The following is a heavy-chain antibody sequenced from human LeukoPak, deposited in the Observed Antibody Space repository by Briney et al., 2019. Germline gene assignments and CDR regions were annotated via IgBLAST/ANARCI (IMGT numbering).Heavy chain of an antibody. J-gene: IGHJ4*02. CDR2: IYHSGST. V-gene: IGHV4-59*06. Sequence: KPSETLSLTCTVSGGSISSYYWSWIRQPAGKGLEWIGYIYHSGSTYYNPSLKSRVTISVDRSKNQFSLKLSSVTAADTAVYYCARTLGHSIRFGELLPDYWGQGTLVTVSS. D-gene: IGHD3-10*01. CDR3: ARTLGHSIRFGELLPDY. CDR1: GGSISSYY.